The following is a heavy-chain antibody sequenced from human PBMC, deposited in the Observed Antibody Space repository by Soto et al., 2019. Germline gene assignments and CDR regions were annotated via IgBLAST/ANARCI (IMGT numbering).Heavy chain of an antibody. CDR3: ARWPDGYYYYGMDV. Sequence: QVQLVQSGAVVKKPGASVKVSGKDSGYTFTSYDINWVRQATGQGLEWMGWMNPNSGNTGYAQKFQGRVTMTRNTSISTAYMELSSLRSEDTAVYYCARWPDGYYYYGMDVWGQGTTVTVSS. CDR2: MNPNSGNT. V-gene: IGHV1-8*01. CDR1: GYTFTSYD. J-gene: IGHJ6*02.